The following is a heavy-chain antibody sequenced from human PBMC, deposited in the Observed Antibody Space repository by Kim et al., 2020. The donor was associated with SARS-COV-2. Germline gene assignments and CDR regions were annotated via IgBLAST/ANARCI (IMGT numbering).Heavy chain of an antibody. D-gene: IGHD1-26*01. CDR2: ISGSGGST. Sequence: GGSLRLSCEASGFIFINSAMTWVRQAPGKGLEWVSLISGSGGSTYYADSVKGRFTISRDNRKNTVSLQMNGLRAEDTAVYFCARVMGANSEYFHHWGQGTLVTVSA. CDR3: ARVMGANSEYFHH. V-gene: IGHV3-23*01. J-gene: IGHJ1*01. CDR1: GFIFINSA.